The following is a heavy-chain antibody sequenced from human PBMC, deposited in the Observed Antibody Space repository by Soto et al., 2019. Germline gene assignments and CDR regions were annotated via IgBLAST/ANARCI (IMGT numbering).Heavy chain of an antibody. D-gene: IGHD1-20*01. CDR1: GGSISSSSYY. CDR3: ARQVAITKKNWFDP. V-gene: IGHV4-39*01. J-gene: IGHJ5*02. CDR2: IYYSGST. Sequence: QLQLQESGPGLVKPSATLSLTCTVSGGSISSSSYYWGWIRQPPGKGLEWIGSIYYSGSTYYNPSPNSRVTISADTSKSQLSLKLSSVTAADTAVYYCARQVAITKKNWFDPWGQGTLVTVSS.